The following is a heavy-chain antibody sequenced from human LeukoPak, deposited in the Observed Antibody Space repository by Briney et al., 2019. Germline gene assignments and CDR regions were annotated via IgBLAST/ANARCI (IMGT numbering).Heavy chain of an antibody. CDR2: VTARGDST. CDR3: ARDLGQYYDTSDNWFDP. D-gene: IGHD3-22*01. V-gene: IGHV3-23*01. CDR1: GFSFRSYD. J-gene: IGHJ5*02. Sequence: GGSLRLSCAASGFSFRSYDMSWVRQAPGKGLEWVSIVTARGDSTNYADSVKGRFTISRDNAKNTLNLQMNSLRAEDTAVYYCARDLGQYYDTSDNWFDPWGQGTLVTVSS.